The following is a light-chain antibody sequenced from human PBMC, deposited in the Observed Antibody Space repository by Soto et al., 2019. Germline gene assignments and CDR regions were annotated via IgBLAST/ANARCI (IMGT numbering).Light chain of an antibody. Sequence: QPGLTQPASGSGSPGQSITISCTGTNSDVGSYNRVSWYQQPPGTAPKLIIYDVNNRPSGVSYRFSGSKSGNTASLTISGLQAEDAADYYCNSYTTSETYVFGTGTTVAVL. V-gene: IGLV2-14*01. CDR2: DVN. CDR3: NSYTTSETYV. J-gene: IGLJ1*01. CDR1: NSDVGSYNR.